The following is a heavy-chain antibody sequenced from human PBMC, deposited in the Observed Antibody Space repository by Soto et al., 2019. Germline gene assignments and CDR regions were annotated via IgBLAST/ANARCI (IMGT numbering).Heavy chain of an antibody. CDR2: INHSGST. Sequence: TDALSLTGAVCGGYVSSYHWSWIRQPPGKGLEWIGEINHSGSTNYNPSLKSRVTISVDTSKNQFSLKLSSVTAADTAVYYCARGIIGFWSGYYKERWFDTWGQGTLVTVSS. J-gene: IGHJ5*02. V-gene: IGHV4-34*01. D-gene: IGHD3-3*01. CDR3: ARGIIGFWSGYYKERWFDT. CDR1: GGYVSSYH.